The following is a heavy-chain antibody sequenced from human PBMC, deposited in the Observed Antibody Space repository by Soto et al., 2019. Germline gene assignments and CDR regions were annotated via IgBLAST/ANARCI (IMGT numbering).Heavy chain of an antibody. V-gene: IGHV3-30*04. CDR2: ISYDGRNK. CDR1: GFTFSSYA. Sequence: QVQLVESGGGVVQPGRSLRLSCAASGFTFSSYAMNWVRQAPGKGLEWVAVISYDGRNKYYADSVKGRFTISRDNSKNWLYLQMNSLREEDTAVYYCARVLSSNFQDVVVEYFDYWGQGTLVTVSS. D-gene: IGHD2-21*01. CDR3: ARVLSSNFQDVVVEYFDY. J-gene: IGHJ4*02.